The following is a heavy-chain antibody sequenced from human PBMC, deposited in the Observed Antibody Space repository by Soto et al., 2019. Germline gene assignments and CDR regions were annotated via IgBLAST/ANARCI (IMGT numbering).Heavy chain of an antibody. CDR3: AHLGCTSYSKGNDY. J-gene: IGHJ4*02. D-gene: IGHD2-2*01. V-gene: IGHV1-46*03. CDR1: GYTFTSYG. Sequence: ASVKVSCKASGYTFTSYGISWVRQAPGQGLEWMGIINPSGGSTSYAQKFQGRVTMTRDTSTSTVYMELSSLRSEDTAVYYCAHLGCTSYSKGNDYWGQGTLVTVSS. CDR2: INPSGGST.